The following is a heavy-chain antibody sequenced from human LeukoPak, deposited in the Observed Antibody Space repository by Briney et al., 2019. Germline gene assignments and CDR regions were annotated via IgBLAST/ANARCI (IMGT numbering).Heavy chain of an antibody. CDR2: ISSGSTI. Sequence: PGGSLRLSCAASGFTFSSYEMNWVRQAPGKGLEWVSYISSGSTIYDADSVKGRFTISRDNAKNSLYLQMNSLRAEDTAVYYCARESIAVAGAPFDYWGQGTLVTV. CDR1: GFTFSSYE. CDR3: ARESIAVAGAPFDY. D-gene: IGHD6-19*01. V-gene: IGHV3-48*03. J-gene: IGHJ4*02.